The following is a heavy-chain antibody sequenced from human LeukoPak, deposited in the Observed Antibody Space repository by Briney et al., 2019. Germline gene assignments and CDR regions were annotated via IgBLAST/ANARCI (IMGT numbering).Heavy chain of an antibody. CDR3: ARGKGVVPAARGWFDY. CDR1: GGSFSGYY. CDR2: INHSGST. Sequence: SETLSLTCAVYGGSFSGYYWSWIRQPPGKGLEWIGEINHSGSTNYNPSLKSRVTISVDTSKNQFSLKLRSVTAADTAVYYCARGKGVVPAARGWFDYWGQGTLVTVSS. J-gene: IGHJ4*02. V-gene: IGHV4-34*01. D-gene: IGHD2-2*01.